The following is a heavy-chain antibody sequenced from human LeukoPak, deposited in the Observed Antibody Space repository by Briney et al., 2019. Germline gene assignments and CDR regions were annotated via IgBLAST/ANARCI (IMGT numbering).Heavy chain of an antibody. CDR2: IPRNGGST. V-gene: IGHV3-23*01. CDR1: GFTFSSYA. D-gene: IGHD3-22*01. J-gene: IGHJ3*02. CDR3: AKAGYYYDSSGYPGYDAFDI. Sequence: GSLRLSCAASGFTFSSYAMSWVRQAPGKGLEWVSSIPRNGGSTYYADSVKGRFTISRDNSKNTLYVQMNSLRVDDTAVYYCAKAGYYYDSSGYPGYDAFDIWGQGTMVTVSS.